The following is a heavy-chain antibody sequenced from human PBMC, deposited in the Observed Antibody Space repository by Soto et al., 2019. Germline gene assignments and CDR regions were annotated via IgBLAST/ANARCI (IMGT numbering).Heavy chain of an antibody. J-gene: IGHJ2*01. D-gene: IGHD3-3*01. CDR2: IYHSGST. Sequence: QVQLQESGPGLVKPSGTLSLTCAVSSGSISSSNWWSWVRQPAGKGLEWIGGIYHSGSTNYNPSLKSRLTTSVDKSKNPFSVKLSSVTAADTAVYYCARVAAYDFWSGYPSWYFDLWGRGTLVTVSS. V-gene: IGHV4-4*02. CDR1: SGSISSSNW. CDR3: ARVAAYDFWSGYPSWYFDL.